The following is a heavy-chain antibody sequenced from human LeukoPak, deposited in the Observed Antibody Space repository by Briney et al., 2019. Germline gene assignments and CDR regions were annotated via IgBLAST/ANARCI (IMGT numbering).Heavy chain of an antibody. Sequence: SETLSLTCTVSGGSISSGGYYWSWIRQHPGKGLEWIGYIYYSGRTYYNPSLKSRVTISVDTSKNQFSLKLSSVTAADTAVYYCARGLPGYDFWSGYYNWFDPWGQGTLVTVSS. V-gene: IGHV4-31*03. CDR3: ARGLPGYDFWSGYYNWFDP. CDR1: GGSISSGGYY. D-gene: IGHD3-3*01. J-gene: IGHJ5*02. CDR2: IYYSGRT.